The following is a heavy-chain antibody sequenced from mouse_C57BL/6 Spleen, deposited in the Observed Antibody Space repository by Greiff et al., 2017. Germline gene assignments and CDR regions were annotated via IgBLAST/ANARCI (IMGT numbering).Heavy chain of an antibody. CDR1: GYAFSSYW. D-gene: IGHD1-1*01. Sequence: VQLQQSGAELVKPGASVKISCKASGYAFSSYWMNWVKQRPGKGLEWIGQIYPGDGDTNYNGKFKGKATLTADKSSSTAYMQLSSLTSEDSAVYFCARGSTVVHFDYWGQGTTLTVSS. J-gene: IGHJ2*01. V-gene: IGHV1-80*01. CDR2: IYPGDGDT. CDR3: ARGSTVVHFDY.